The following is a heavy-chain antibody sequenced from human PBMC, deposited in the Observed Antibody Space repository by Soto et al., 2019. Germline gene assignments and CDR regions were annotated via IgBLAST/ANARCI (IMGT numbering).Heavy chain of an antibody. Sequence: EVQLVESGGGLVQPGRSLRLSCVASGFTADDYAMHWVRQAPGKGLEWVSGISSNSDTIDYADSVKGRFTISRDNAKNSLFLQMNSLRPEDTALYYCAKDMKWGGMTTIHYFASWGQGTLFTVSS. D-gene: IGHD4-17*01. V-gene: IGHV3-9*02. CDR3: AKDMKWGGMTTIHYFAS. J-gene: IGHJ4*02. CDR2: ISSNSDTI. CDR1: GFTADDYA.